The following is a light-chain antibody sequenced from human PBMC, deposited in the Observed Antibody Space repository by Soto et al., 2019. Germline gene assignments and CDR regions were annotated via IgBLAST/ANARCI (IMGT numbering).Light chain of an antibody. CDR2: ATS. CDR3: QHYNDFSWT. CDR1: RNISIL. J-gene: IGKJ1*01. V-gene: IGKV1-5*03. Sequence: DIHLTQSPSTLSASVGDGVTITCRTSRNISILLAWYQQKPGKAPNLLIYATSTLETGVSSRFSGSGSGTEFTLTISTLQPDDSATYYCQHYNDFSWTFGQGTKVEIK.